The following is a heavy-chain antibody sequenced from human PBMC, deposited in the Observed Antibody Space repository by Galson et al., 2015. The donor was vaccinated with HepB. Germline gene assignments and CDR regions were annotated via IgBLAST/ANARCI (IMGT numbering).Heavy chain of an antibody. V-gene: IGHV3-53*01. CDR3: ARRSTSNYYFYGMDV. Sequence: SLRLSCAASGFTVSGHYMNWVRQAPGKGLEWVSVIYSNGKTFYSDSVQGRFTISRDGSQNTLYLQMNSLTAEDTAVYYCARRSTSNYYFYGMDVWGQGTTVTVSS. CDR2: IYSNGKT. D-gene: IGHD1-26*01. CDR1: GFTVSGHY. J-gene: IGHJ6*02.